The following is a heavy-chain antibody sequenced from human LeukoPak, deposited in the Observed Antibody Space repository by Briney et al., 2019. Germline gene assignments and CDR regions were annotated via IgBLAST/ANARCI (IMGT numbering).Heavy chain of an antibody. D-gene: IGHD6-19*01. CDR2: INHNGNVN. CDR3: AREQTIAVAGTIDY. Sequence: GGSLRLSCAASGFTFSSYWMNWARQAPGKGLEWVASINHNGNVNYYVDSVKGRFTISRDNAKNSLYLQMSNLRAEDTAVYYCAREQTIAVAGTIDYWGQGTLVTVSS. J-gene: IGHJ4*02. V-gene: IGHV3-7*03. CDR1: GFTFSSYW.